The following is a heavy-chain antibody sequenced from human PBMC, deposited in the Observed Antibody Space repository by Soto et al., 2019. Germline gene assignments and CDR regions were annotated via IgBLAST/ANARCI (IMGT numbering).Heavy chain of an antibody. J-gene: IGHJ4*02. D-gene: IGHD2-15*01. V-gene: IGHV4-34*01. Sequence: SETLSLTCAVYGGSFSGYYWSWIRQSPGKGLEWIGEIDHTGSTKYNPSLKSRVTILVDTSKNQFSLKLSSVTAADTAVYYCARGKTYCSGGYCYEHFNYWGQGTLVTVSS. CDR2: IDHTGST. CDR1: GGSFSGYY. CDR3: ARGKTYCSGGYCYEHFNY.